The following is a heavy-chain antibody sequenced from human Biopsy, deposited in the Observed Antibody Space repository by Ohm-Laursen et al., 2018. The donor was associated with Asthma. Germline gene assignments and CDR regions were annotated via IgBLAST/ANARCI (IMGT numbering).Heavy chain of an antibody. V-gene: IGHV4-59*07. Sequence: SDALSLTCSVYGGSISSFYWRWIRQFPGKGLEWMGYVYSTGSTRYNPSLKSRVTISVDTSVNQVSLKLTSMTAADTAVYYCARATSTWSQSGPHYFDHWGQGALVTVSS. D-gene: IGHD6-13*01. CDR2: VYSTGST. CDR3: ARATSTWSQSGPHYFDH. J-gene: IGHJ4*02. CDR1: GGSISSFY.